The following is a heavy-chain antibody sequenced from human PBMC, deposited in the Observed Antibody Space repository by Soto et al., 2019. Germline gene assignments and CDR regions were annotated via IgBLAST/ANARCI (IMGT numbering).Heavy chain of an antibody. D-gene: IGHD3-10*01. CDR1: GFTFSSYG. CDR3: ARAYYGSGSLEGGNWYFDL. CDR2: IWYDGSNK. V-gene: IGHV3-33*01. J-gene: IGHJ2*01. Sequence: QVQLVESGGGVVQPGRSLRLSCAASGFTFSSYGMHWVRQAPGKGLEWVAVIWYDGSNKYYADSVKGRFTISRDNSKNTLYLQMNSLRAEDTAVYYCARAYYGSGSLEGGNWYFDLWARGTLVTVSS.